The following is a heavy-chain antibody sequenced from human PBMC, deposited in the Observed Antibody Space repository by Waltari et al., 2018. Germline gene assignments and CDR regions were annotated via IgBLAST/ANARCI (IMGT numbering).Heavy chain of an antibody. CDR1: GFTFSSYW. CDR3: ARGGGIKDAFDI. Sequence: EVQLVESGGGLVQPGGSLRLSCAASGFTFSSYWMSWVRQAPGKGLDGVANIKQDGSEKYYVDSVKGRFTISRDNAKNSLYLQMNSLRAEDTAVYYCARGGGIKDAFDIWGQGTMVTVSS. CDR2: IKQDGSEK. J-gene: IGHJ3*02. D-gene: IGHD1-20*01. V-gene: IGHV3-7*01.